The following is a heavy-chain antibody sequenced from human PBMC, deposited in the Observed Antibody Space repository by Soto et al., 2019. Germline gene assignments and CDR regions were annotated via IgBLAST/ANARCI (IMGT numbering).Heavy chain of an antibody. CDR1: GFTFSSYW. Sequence: EVQLVESGGGLVQPGGSLRLSCAASGFTFSSYWMHWVRQAPGKGLVWVSRINSDGSTTTYADSVKGRFTISRDNAKNTLYLQMNKLRVEDAAVYYCACSQNSGLTFDLWGQRTPVPV. D-gene: IGHD6-25*01. J-gene: IGHJ5*02. CDR2: INSDGSTT. CDR3: ACSQNSGLTFDL. V-gene: IGHV3-74*01.